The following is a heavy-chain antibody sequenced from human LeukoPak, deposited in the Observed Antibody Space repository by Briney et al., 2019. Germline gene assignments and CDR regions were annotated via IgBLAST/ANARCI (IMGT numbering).Heavy chain of an antibody. Sequence: GGSLRLSCAASGFTFSSYAMSWVRQAPGKGLEWVSAISGSGGSTYYADSVKGRFTISRDNSQNTLYLQMNGLRPDDTAVYYCAKGSDLSGIPLDNWGQGTLVTVSS. V-gene: IGHV3-23*01. D-gene: IGHD3-3*01. J-gene: IGHJ4*02. CDR3: AKGSDLSGIPLDN. CDR1: GFTFSSYA. CDR2: ISGSGGST.